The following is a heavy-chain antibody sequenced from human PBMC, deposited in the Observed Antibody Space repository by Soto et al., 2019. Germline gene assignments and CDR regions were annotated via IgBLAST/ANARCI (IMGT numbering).Heavy chain of an antibody. CDR2: ISAYNGNT. CDR3: ARRDYYDSSGGGCDP. D-gene: IGHD3-22*01. V-gene: IGHV1-18*01. J-gene: IGHJ5*02. CDR1: GYTFTSYG. Sequence: QVQLVQSGAEVKKPGASVKVSCKASGYTFTSYGISWVRQAPGQGLEWMGWISAYNGNTNYAQKLQGRVTMATDTSTSTAYMELGSLRADDTAVYYCARRDYYDSSGGGCDPWGQGTLVTVSS.